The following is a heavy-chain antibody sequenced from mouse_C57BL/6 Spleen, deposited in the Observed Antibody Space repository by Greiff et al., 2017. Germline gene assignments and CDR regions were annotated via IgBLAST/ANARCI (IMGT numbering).Heavy chain of an antibody. D-gene: IGHD1-1*01. J-gene: IGHJ1*03. V-gene: IGHV1-42*01. CDR1: GYSFTGYY. Sequence: VQLQQSGPELVKPGASVKISCKASGYSFTGYYMNWVKQSPEKSLEWIGEINPSTGGTTYNQKFKAKATLTVDKSSSTAYMQLKSLTSEDSAVYSCARSLPQYYGSSYRYWYFGVWGTGTTVTV. CDR3: ARSLPQYYGSSYRYWYFGV. CDR2: INPSTGGT.